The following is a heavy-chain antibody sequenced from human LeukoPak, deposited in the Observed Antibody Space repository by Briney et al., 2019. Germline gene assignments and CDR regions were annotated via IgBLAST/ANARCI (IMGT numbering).Heavy chain of an antibody. V-gene: IGHV4-39*01. CDR3: ARHLFGSGYYPDY. CDR1: GGSISSSSYY. D-gene: IGHD3-22*01. J-gene: IGHJ4*02. CDR2: IYCSGST. Sequence: PSETLSLTCTVSGGSISSSSYYWGWIRQPPGKGRVWIGSIYCSGSTYYNPSLKRLITISVDTTNKTFSLRLTSVTAADTAVYDCARHLFGSGYYPDYWGQGTLVTVSS.